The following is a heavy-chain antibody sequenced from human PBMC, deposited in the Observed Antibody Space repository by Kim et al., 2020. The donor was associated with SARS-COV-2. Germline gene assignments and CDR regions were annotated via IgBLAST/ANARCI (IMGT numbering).Heavy chain of an antibody. V-gene: IGHV3-74*01. CDR2: PSTAGRNI. CDR3: TRNNFHRSIL. Sequence: GGSLRLSCAASGFTFCSYRMHWVRQAPGKGLVWVSFPSTAGRNIDYADSVKGRFTISRDTAKNTLYLQMNSLRADDTAVYYCTRNNFHRSILWCQVDLVT. CDR1: GFTFCSYR. J-gene: IGHJ4*02. D-gene: IGHD3-9*01.